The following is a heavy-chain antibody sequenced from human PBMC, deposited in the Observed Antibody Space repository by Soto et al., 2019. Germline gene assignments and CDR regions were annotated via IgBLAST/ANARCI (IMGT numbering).Heavy chain of an antibody. V-gene: IGHV4-59*01. D-gene: IGHD3-10*01. J-gene: IGHJ6*02. CDR3: AIKNYGSGSYYGHYYYGMDV. Sequence: PSEPLSLTCTVSGGSISSYYWSWIRQPPGEGLEWIGYIYYSGSINYNPSLKSRVTISVDTSKNQFSLKLSSVTAADTAVYYCAIKNYGSGSYYGHYYYGMDVWGQGTTVTVS. CDR2: IYYSGSI. CDR1: GGSISSYY.